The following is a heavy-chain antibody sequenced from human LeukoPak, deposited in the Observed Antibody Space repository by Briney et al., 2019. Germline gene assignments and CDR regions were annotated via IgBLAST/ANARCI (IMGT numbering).Heavy chain of an antibody. D-gene: IGHD2-15*01. CDR3: ARNPLASCSGGSCYSAVEDY. V-gene: IGHV1-18*01. Sequence: ASVKVSCKASGYTFTSYGISWVRQAPGQGLEWMGWISAYNGNTNYAQKLQGRVTMTTDTSTSTAYMELRSLRSDDTAVYYCARNPLASCSGGSCYSAVEDYWGQGTLVTVSS. CDR1: GYTFTSYG. J-gene: IGHJ4*02. CDR2: ISAYNGNT.